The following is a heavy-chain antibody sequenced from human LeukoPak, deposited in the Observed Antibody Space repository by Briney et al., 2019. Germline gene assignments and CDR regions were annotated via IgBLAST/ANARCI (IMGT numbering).Heavy chain of an antibody. CDR2: MNPNSGKA. V-gene: IGHV1-8*03. Sequence: ASVKVSCKASGYTFTGYYMHWVRQATGQGLEWMGWMNPNSGKAGYAHKFQGRVTITRNPSITTAYMELSSLRSEDTAVYYCARRNFDWFDPWGQGTLVTVSS. J-gene: IGHJ5*02. CDR3: ARRNFDWFDP. CDR1: GYTFTGYY.